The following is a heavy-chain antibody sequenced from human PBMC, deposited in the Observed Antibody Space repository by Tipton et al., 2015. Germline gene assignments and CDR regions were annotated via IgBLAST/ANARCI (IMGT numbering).Heavy chain of an antibody. D-gene: IGHD5/OR15-5a*01. V-gene: IGHV4-31*03. J-gene: IGHJ5*02. CDR2: IYYSGST. Sequence: TLSLTCSVSGASITSGGYYWNWIRLHPGKGLEWIGYIYYSGSTYYNPSLKSRVTISVDTSKNQFSLKLSSVTAADTAVYYCAKVSTFLNWFDPWGQGTLVTVSS. CDR3: AKVSTFLNWFDP. CDR1: GASITSGGYY.